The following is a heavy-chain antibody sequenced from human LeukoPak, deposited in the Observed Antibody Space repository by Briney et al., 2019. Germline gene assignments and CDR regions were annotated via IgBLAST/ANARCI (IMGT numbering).Heavy chain of an antibody. D-gene: IGHD2-21*02. V-gene: IGHV3-7*01. CDR1: GFTFSSSA. CDR3: ARDATRGGDNDY. J-gene: IGHJ4*02. CDR2: INEDGSYK. Sequence: PGGSLRLSCAASGFTFSSSAMSWVRQAPGKGLEWVANINEDGSYKFHADSVKGRLTISRDNAKNSLYLQMNSLRADDTAVYYCARDATRGGDNDYWGQGTRVIVSS.